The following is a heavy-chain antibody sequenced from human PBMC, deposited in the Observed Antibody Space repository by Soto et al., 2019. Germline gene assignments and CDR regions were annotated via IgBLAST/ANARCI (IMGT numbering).Heavy chain of an antibody. Sequence: SETLSLTCTVSGDSISTDYWSWIRQSPGKGLEWIGFIYYGGSTNYNPSLKSRVTISVDTPKNQFSLKLSSVTAADTAVYYCARERDAYISFDYWGQGTLVTVSS. V-gene: IGHV4-59*12. CDR2: IYYGGST. D-gene: IGHD2-2*01. CDR3: ARERDAYISFDY. CDR1: GDSISTDY. J-gene: IGHJ4*02.